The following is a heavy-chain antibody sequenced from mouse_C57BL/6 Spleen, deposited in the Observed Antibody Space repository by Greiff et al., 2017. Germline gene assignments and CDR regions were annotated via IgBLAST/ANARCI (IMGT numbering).Heavy chain of an antibody. CDR2: IWSGGST. Sequence: QVQLKESGPGLVQPSQSLSITCTVSGFSLTSYGVHWVRQSPGKGLEWLGVIWSGGSTDYNAAFISRLSISKDNSKSQVFFKMNSLQADDTAIYYCARKYYGNRAYAMDYWGQGTSVTVSS. CDR3: ARKYYGNRAYAMDY. CDR1: GFSLTSYG. D-gene: IGHD2-1*01. V-gene: IGHV2-2*01. J-gene: IGHJ4*01.